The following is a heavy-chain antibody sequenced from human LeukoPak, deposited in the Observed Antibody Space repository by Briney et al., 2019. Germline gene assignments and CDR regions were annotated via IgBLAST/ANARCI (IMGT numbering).Heavy chain of an antibody. CDR2: INWSGGST. CDR1: GFTFDDYG. Sequence: GGSLRLSCAASGFTFDDYGMSWVRPAPGKGMEWVSGINWSGGSTGYADSVEGRFTISRDNSKNTLYLQMNSLRAEDTAVYYCAKWASNRRMDNWFDPWGQGTLVTVSS. D-gene: IGHD1-14*01. CDR3: AKWASNRRMDNWFDP. V-gene: IGHV3-20*04. J-gene: IGHJ5*02.